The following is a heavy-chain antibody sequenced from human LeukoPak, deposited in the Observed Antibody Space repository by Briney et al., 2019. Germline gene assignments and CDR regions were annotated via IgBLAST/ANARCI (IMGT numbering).Heavy chain of an antibody. J-gene: IGHJ4*02. D-gene: IGHD2-2*01. CDR1: GFTFSSYA. V-gene: IGHV3-23*01. CDR2: ISGSGGST. CDR3: AKSPRRSSTNYYFDY. Sequence: GGSLRLSCAASGFTFSSYAMSWVRQAPGKGLEWVSAISGSGGSTYYADSVKGRFTISRDNSKNTLYLQMNSLRAEDTAVYYCAKSPRRSSTNYYFDYWGQGTLVTVSS.